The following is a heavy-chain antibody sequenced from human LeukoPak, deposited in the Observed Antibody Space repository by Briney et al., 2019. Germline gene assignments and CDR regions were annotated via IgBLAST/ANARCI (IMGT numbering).Heavy chain of an antibody. CDR2: ITYRGST. CDR1: GGSLIIGNSY. CDR3: VRRSIFDSDISHFIVN. J-gene: IGHJ4*02. V-gene: IGHV4-39*01. D-gene: IGHD2/OR15-2a*01. Sequence: SETLSPTCPVYGGSLIIGNSYWDWMRQPPGQGLEWIARITYRGSTYYNPSLESRVAISVDTSKDQFSLKLTSVPAADTALFYCVRRSIFDSDISHFIVNWGQGTLVTVSS.